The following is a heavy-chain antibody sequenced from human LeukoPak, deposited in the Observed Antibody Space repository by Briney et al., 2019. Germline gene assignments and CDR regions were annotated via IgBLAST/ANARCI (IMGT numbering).Heavy chain of an antibody. CDR1: GFTFSSYS. D-gene: IGHD6-6*01. CDR3: ARDDRSSSEFDY. J-gene: IGHJ4*02. CDR2: ISSSSSYI. V-gene: IGHV3-21*01. Sequence: PGGSLRLSCAASGFTFSSYSMNWVRQAPGKGLEWVSSISSSSSYIYYADSVKGRFTISRDNSKNTLYLQMNSLRAEDTAVYYCARDDRSSSEFDYWGQGTLVTVSS.